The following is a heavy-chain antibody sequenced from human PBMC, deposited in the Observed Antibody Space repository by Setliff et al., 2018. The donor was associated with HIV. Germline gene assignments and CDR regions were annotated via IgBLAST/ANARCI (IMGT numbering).Heavy chain of an antibody. CDR3: AREERYYDGKGALDY. CDR2: INPDSRGT. CDR1: GYAFTDYS. V-gene: IGHV1-2*06. J-gene: IGHJ4*02. Sequence: GASVKVSCKTSGYAFTDYSIHWVRQAPGQGLEWVGRINPDSRGTNYAQNFQGRVTMTRDTSITTAYMELSSLISDDTAVYYCAREERYYDGKGALDYWGQGMLVTVSS. D-gene: IGHD3-22*01.